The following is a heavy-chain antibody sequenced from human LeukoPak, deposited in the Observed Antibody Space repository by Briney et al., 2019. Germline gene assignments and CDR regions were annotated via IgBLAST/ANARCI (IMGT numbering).Heavy chain of an antibody. CDR1: GDSISSYY. J-gene: IGHJ4*02. CDR2: IYTSGGT. Sequence: SETLSLTCTVSGDSISSYYWSWIRQPPGKGLEWIGYIYTSGGTNYIPSLKGRATISIDTSKNQFSLKLSSVTAADSAVYYCARLTRLSTSPDRYYLDYWGQGTLVTVSS. D-gene: IGHD6-6*01. V-gene: IGHV4-4*09. CDR3: ARLTRLSTSPDRYYLDY.